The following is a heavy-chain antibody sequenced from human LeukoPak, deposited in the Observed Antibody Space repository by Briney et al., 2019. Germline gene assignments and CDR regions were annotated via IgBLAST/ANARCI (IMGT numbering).Heavy chain of an antibody. J-gene: IGHJ4*02. D-gene: IGHD5-18*01. CDR1: RFTFSSYA. CDR2: ISYDGSNK. CDR3: TTSRVDTAMVDDY. V-gene: IGHV3-30-3*01. Sequence: GGSLRLSCAASRFTFSSYAMHWVRQAPGKELEWVAVISYDGSNKYYADSVKGRFTISRDNFKNTLYLQMNSLRAEDTAVYYCTTSRVDTAMVDDYWGQGTLVTVSS.